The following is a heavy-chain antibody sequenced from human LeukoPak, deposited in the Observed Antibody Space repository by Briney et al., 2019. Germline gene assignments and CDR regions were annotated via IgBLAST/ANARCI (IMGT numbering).Heavy chain of an antibody. V-gene: IGHV3-66*01. J-gene: IGHJ4*02. D-gene: IGHD2-2*01. CDR2: IYSSGTT. Sequence: GGSLRLSCAASGFIVSDSYMSWVRQAPGKGLEWVSVIYSSGTTYYAGSVKGRFTISRDNSKNTLFLQMNSLRVEDTAVYYCARVPAPLHFDHWGQGTLVTVSS. CDR1: GFIVSDSY. CDR3: ARVPAPLHFDH.